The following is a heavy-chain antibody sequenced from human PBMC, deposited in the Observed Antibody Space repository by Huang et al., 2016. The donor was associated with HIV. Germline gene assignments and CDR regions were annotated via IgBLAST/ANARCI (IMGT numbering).Heavy chain of an antibody. CDR3: ARVESRRYYDSSGYYY. V-gene: IGHV1-69*01. J-gene: IGHJ4*02. CDR2: IIPIFGTA. CDR1: GGTFSRYA. Sequence: QVQLVQSGAEVKKPGSSVKVSCKASGGTFSRYAISWVRQAPGQGLECMGGIIPIFGTANYAQKFQGRVTITADESTSTAYMELSSLRSEDTAVYYCARVESRRYYDSSGYYYWGQGTLVTVSS. D-gene: IGHD3-22*01.